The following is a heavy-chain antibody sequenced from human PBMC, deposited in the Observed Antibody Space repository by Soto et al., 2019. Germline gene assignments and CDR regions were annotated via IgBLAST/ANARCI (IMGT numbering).Heavy chain of an antibody. CDR3: ARTISAYYFDY. CDR2: IYDSGST. Sequence: QVQLQESGPGLVKPSETLSLTCTVSGGSISSCYWSWIRQPPGKGLEWIGYIYDSGSTKYNPSLRSRVTISVDTSKNQFSLKLNSVTAADTAVYYCARTISAYYFDYWGQGTLVTVSS. D-gene: IGHD3-22*01. J-gene: IGHJ4*02. V-gene: IGHV4-59*01. CDR1: GGSISSCY.